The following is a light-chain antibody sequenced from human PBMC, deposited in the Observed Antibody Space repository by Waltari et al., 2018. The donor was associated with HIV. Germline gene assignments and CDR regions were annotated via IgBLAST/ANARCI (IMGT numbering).Light chain of an antibody. Sequence: QSVLTQPPSASGTPGHRVTISCSGRSSNIGTNSVNWYQHLPETAPKLLIFRNNQRPSGVPARFSGSKSGTSASLAISGLQSEDEADYYCAAWDDSLNGYVFGTGTTVTVL. CDR1: SSNIGTNS. V-gene: IGLV1-44*01. J-gene: IGLJ1*01. CDR2: RNN. CDR3: AAWDDSLNGYV.